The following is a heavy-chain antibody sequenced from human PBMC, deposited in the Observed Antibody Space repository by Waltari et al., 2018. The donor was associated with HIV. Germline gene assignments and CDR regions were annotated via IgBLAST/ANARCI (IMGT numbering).Heavy chain of an antibody. CDR2: MYYGGST. CDR1: GGPITSREYN. D-gene: IGHD3-3*01. CDR3: ARQVRGHGFLANLYYFDF. V-gene: IGHV4-39*01. Sequence: QLQLQESGPGLVKPSETLSPTCTVPGGPITSREYNWGWIRQPPGNGLEWLGNMYYGGSTYYNPSLKSRVTISVDTSKNQFSLKLDSVTAADTAVYFCARQVRGHGFLANLYYFDFWGQGALVTVSS. J-gene: IGHJ4*02.